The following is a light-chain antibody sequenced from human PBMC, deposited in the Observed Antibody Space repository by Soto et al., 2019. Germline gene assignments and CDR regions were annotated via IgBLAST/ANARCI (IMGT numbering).Light chain of an antibody. CDR1: QSVSSSY. Sequence: EIVLTQSPGTLSLSPGERATLSCRASQSVSSSYLAWYQQKPGQAPSLLIYGASSRATGIPDRFSGSGSGTDFTLTISLLEPEDFADYYCQLYASSLWTFGQGTKVEIK. J-gene: IGKJ1*01. CDR3: QLYASSLWT. CDR2: GAS. V-gene: IGKV3-20*01.